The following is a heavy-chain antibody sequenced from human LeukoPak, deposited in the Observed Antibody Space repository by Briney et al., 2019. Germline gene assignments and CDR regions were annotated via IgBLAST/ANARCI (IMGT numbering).Heavy chain of an antibody. J-gene: IGHJ4*02. D-gene: IGHD2-2*01. Sequence: SVKVSCKVSGYTLTELSMHWVRQAPGKGLEWMGGFDPEDGETIYAQKFQGRVTMTEDTSTDTAYMELSSLRSEDTAVYYCATAFVVVPAAPLDYWGQGTLVTVSS. CDR2: FDPEDGET. V-gene: IGHV1-24*01. CDR1: GYTLTELS. CDR3: ATAFVVVPAAPLDY.